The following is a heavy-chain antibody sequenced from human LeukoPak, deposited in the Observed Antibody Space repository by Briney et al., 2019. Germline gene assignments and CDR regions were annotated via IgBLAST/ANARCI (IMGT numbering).Heavy chain of an antibody. CDR3: ARQASAAAGTHNWFDP. J-gene: IGHJ5*02. CDR1: XYSFIXYW. CDR2: IYPGDSDT. Sequence: ESLKISXXXXXYSFIXYWIGWVRQMPGKGLEWMGIIYPGDSDTTYSPSFQGQVTISADKSISTAYLRWSSLKASDTAMYYCARQASAAAGTHNWFDPWGQGTLVTVSS. D-gene: IGHD6-13*01. V-gene: IGHV5-51*01.